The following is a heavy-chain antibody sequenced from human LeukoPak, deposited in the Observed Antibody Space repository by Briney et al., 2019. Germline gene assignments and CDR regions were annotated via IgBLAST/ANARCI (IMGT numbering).Heavy chain of an antibody. CDR2: IYYSGST. Sequence: SETLSLTCTVSGGSINSYYWSWIRQPPGKGLEWIGYIYYSGSTIYNPSLKSRVTISLDTSNNQFSLKLSSVTAADTAVYYCARDTSGYRRGSFDYWGQGTLVTVSS. CDR1: GGSINSYY. D-gene: IGHD3-22*01. J-gene: IGHJ4*02. V-gene: IGHV4-59*01. CDR3: ARDTSGYRRGSFDY.